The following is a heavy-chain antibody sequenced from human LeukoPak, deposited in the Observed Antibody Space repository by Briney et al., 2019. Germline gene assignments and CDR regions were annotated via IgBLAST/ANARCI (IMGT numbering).Heavy chain of an antibody. D-gene: IGHD1-26*01. CDR1: GYTFTSSD. Sequence: ASVKVSCKASGYTFTSSDINWVRQATGQGLEWMGWMNPNSGNTGYAQKFQGRVTMTRNTSISTVYMELSSLRFEDTAVYYCARGKWELPVPRAFDIWGQGTMVTVSS. CDR2: MNPNSGNT. J-gene: IGHJ3*02. CDR3: ARGKWELPVPRAFDI. V-gene: IGHV1-8*01.